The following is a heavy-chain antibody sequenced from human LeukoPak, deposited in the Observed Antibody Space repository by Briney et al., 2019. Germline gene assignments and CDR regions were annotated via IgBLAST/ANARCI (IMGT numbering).Heavy chain of an antibody. D-gene: IGHD3-16*01. Sequence: GESLRISCKGSGYSFTSYWIGWVRQMPGKGLEWMGIIYPGDPDTRYSPSFQGQVTISADKSISTAYLQWSSLKASDTAMYYCARHTQYDVGAFDIWGQGTMVTVSS. CDR1: GYSFTSYW. CDR3: ARHTQYDVGAFDI. J-gene: IGHJ3*02. CDR2: IYPGDPDT. V-gene: IGHV5-51*01.